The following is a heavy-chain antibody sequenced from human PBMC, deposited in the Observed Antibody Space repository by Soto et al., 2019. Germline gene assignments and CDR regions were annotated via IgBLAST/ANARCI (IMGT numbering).Heavy chain of an antibody. CDR1: GFTFDDYT. V-gene: IGHV3-43*01. J-gene: IGHJ6*02. CDR3: AKGSPDYGTYYYYYGMDV. Sequence: GGSLRLSCAASGFTFDDYTMHWVRQAPGKGLEWVSLISWDGGSTYYADSVKGRFTISRDNSKNSLYLQMNSLRTEDTALYYCAKGSPDYGTYYYYYGMDVWGQGTTVTVSS. D-gene: IGHD4-17*01. CDR2: ISWDGGST.